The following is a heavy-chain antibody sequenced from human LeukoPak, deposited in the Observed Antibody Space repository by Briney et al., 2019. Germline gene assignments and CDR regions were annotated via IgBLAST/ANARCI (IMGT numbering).Heavy chain of an antibody. CDR3: ARQYYYDSSGWDAFDI. V-gene: IGHV4-31*03. CDR2: IYYSGST. D-gene: IGHD3-22*01. CDR1: GGSISSGGYY. J-gene: IGHJ3*02. Sequence: PSETLSLTCTVSGGSISSGGYYWSWIRQHPGKGLEWIGYIYYSGSTYYNPSLKSRVTISVDTSKNQFSLKLSSVTAADTAVYYCARQYYYDSSGWDAFDIWGQGTMVTVSS.